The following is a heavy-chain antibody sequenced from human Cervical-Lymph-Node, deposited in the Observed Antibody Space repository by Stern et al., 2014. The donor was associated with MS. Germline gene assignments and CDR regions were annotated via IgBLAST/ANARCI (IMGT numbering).Heavy chain of an antibody. V-gene: IGHV1-69*06. D-gene: IGHD3-10*01. CDR1: RDTFSHSA. CDR3: ARDQGVYGSGSEDSWFDP. CDR2: IIPMLGTA. Sequence: QMQLVPSGAEVKKPGSSVKVSCKASRDTFSHSALSWLRLAPGKGLEWMGGIIPMLGTASYAQKFQGRVTITADTTTNILYMELSSLESEDTAVYFCARDQGVYGSGSEDSWFDPWGQGTPVTVSS. J-gene: IGHJ5*02.